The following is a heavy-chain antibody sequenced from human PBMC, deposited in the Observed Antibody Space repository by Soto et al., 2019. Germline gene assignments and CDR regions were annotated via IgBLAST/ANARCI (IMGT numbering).Heavy chain of an antibody. J-gene: IGHJ4*02. V-gene: IGHV3-23*01. CDR1: GFTFSSDA. CDR2: ISSNGGRT. D-gene: IGHD3-22*01. Sequence: GGSLRLSCAASGFTFSSDAMSWVRQAPGKGLEWVSSISSNGGRTYYADSVKGRFTISRDNSKNTLYLQMNNLRAEDMAVYYCAKIHYYDSSGSDYWGQGTLVTVSS. CDR3: AKIHYYDSSGSDY.